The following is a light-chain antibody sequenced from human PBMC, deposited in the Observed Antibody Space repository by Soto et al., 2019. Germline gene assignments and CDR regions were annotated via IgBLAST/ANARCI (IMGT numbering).Light chain of an antibody. V-gene: IGLV2-8*01. CDR1: SSDVGRYNY. CDR2: GVS. J-gene: IGLJ1*01. CDR3: SSYSDSNNPYV. Sequence: QSVLTQPPSASGSPGQSITISCSGTSSDVGRYNYVSWYQQHPGKAPKLIICGVSERPSGVPDRFSGSKSGNTASLTVSGLQADDEADYYCSSYSDSNNPYVFGTGTRSPS.